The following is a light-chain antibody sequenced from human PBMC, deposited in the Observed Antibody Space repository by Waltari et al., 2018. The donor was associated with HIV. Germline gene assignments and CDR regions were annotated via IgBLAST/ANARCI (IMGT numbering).Light chain of an antibody. CDR2: DNN. Sequence: QSVLTQPPSVSAAPGQKVTISCSGRSPNLGNNYVSWYQQLPGTAPKLLIYDNNKRPSGIPDRFSGSKSGTSATLGITGLQTGDEADYYCGTWDSSLSAGGVFGGGTKLTVL. CDR3: GTWDSSLSAGGV. CDR1: SPNLGNNY. J-gene: IGLJ2*01. V-gene: IGLV1-51*01.